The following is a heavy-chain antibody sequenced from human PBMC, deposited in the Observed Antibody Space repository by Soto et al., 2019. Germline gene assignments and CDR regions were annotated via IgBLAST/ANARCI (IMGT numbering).Heavy chain of an antibody. Sequence: ASVKVSCKASGGTFSSYAISWVRQAPGQGLERMGGIIPIFGTANYAQKFQGRVTITADESTSTAYMELSSLRAEDTVVYYCARNLLRYFDWPSRRDYYYYYMDVWGKGTTVTVSS. CDR3: ARNLLRYFDWPSRRDYYYYYMDV. D-gene: IGHD3-9*01. CDR1: GGTFSSYA. J-gene: IGHJ6*03. CDR2: IIPIFGTA. V-gene: IGHV1-69*13.